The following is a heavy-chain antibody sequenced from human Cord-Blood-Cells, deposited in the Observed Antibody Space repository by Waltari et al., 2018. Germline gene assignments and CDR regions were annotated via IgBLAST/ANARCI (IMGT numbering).Heavy chain of an antibody. Sequence: QLQLQESGPGLVKPSETLSLTCTVSGGSISSSSYYWGWIRPPPGTGLEWIGSIYYSGSTYYNPSLKSRVTISVDTSKNQFSLKLSSVTTADTAVYYCARPGGYCSGGSCYSGYFQHWGQGTLVTVSS. CDR2: IYYSGST. J-gene: IGHJ1*01. V-gene: IGHV4-39*01. CDR1: GGSISSSSYY. CDR3: ARPGGYCSGGSCYSGYFQH. D-gene: IGHD2-15*01.